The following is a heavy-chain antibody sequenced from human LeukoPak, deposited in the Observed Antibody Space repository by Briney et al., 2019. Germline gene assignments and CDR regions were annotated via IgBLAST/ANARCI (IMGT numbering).Heavy chain of an antibody. CDR3: ARVRYSSGWYDRPAEYFQH. Sequence: PGGSLRLSCAASGFTFSSYAMHGVRQAPGKGLEWVAVISYDGSNKYYADSVKGRFTISRDNSKNTLYLQMNSLRAEDTAVYYCARVRYSSGWYDRPAEYFQHWGQGTLVTVSS. D-gene: IGHD6-19*01. CDR2: ISYDGSNK. J-gene: IGHJ1*01. V-gene: IGHV3-30-3*01. CDR1: GFTFSSYA.